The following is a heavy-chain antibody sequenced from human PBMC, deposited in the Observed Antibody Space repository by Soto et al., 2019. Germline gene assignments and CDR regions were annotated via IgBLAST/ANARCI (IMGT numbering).Heavy chain of an antibody. Sequence: SETLSLSCTVSGGSITSSDHYWGWIRQLTGKGLEWIGYVYYSGTAYYNPSLESRVTISVDTSKTRFSLRLNSVTASDSADYFCGGSLASWGQCT. CDR2: VYYSGTA. CDR1: GGSITSSDHY. J-gene: IGHJ1*01. CDR3: GGSLAS. V-gene: IGHV4-31*03.